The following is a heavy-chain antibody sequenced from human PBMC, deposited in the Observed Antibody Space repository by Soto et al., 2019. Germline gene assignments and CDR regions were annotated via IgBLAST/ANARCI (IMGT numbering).Heavy chain of an antibody. CDR3: AMDYGDRPEYFKH. V-gene: IGHV1-18*04. CDR2: ISPLKGRT. CDR1: GYTFTSYG. D-gene: IGHD4-17*01. Sequence: QVPLVQSGPDLKRPGASMKVSCKASGYTFTSYGISWVRQAPGQGLEWMAWISPLKGRTQYSQNAQGRVTLSTDTSSSTAYMEMTTLRVDDTAVYYCAMDYGDRPEYFKHCGQGTLVTVS. J-gene: IGHJ1*01.